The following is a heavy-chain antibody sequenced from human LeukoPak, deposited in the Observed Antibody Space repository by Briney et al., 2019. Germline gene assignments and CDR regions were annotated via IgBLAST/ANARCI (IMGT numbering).Heavy chain of an antibody. Sequence: WASVKVSCKASGYTVTGYYMHWVRQAPGQGLEWMGWINPNSGGTNYAQKFQGRVTMTRDTSISTAYMELSRLRSDDTAVYYCATASYSSGWANFDYWGQGTLVTVSS. D-gene: IGHD6-19*01. CDR2: INPNSGGT. V-gene: IGHV1-2*02. J-gene: IGHJ4*02. CDR1: GYTVTGYY. CDR3: ATASYSSGWANFDY.